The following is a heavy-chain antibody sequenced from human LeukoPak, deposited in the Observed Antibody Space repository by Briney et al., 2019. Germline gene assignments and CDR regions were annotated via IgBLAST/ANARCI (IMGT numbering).Heavy chain of an antibody. D-gene: IGHD3-16*01. CDR2: VSGGGGTT. V-gene: IGHV3-23*01. Sequence: GGSLRLSCAASGFTFSSYAMSWVRQAPGKGLEWVSTVSGGGGTTYYADSVKGRFTISRDNSKSTLYLQMNSLRAEDTAVYYCAKDWGEYFDYVWGSFTSFDSWGQGTLVTVSS. CDR1: GFTFSSYA. J-gene: IGHJ4*02. CDR3: AKDWGEYFDYVWGSFTSFDS.